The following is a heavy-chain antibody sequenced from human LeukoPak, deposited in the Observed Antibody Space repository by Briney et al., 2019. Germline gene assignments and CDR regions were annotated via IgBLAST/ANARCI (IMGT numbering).Heavy chain of an antibody. V-gene: IGHV1-2*02. CDR1: GYTFTGYY. D-gene: IGHD6-25*01. J-gene: IGHJ6*03. Sequence: ASVKVSCKASGYTFTGYYMHWVRQAPGQGLEWMGWINPNSGGTNYAQKFQGRVTMTRGTSTSTAYMELRRLRSDATAAYYCARERGGNYYYYMDVWGKGTTVTVSS. CDR3: ARERGGNYYYYMDV. CDR2: INPNSGGT.